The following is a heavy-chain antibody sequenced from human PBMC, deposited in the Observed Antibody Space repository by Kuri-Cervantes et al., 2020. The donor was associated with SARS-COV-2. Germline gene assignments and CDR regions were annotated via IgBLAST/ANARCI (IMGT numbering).Heavy chain of an antibody. CDR3: AIHFAGRQLVVYYYYYYMDV. CDR1: GGSFSGYY. D-gene: IGHD6-13*01. CDR2: INHSGST. Sequence: SETLSLTCAVYGGSFSGYYWSWIRQPPGKGLEWIGEINHSGSTNYNTSPKSRVTISVETSKNQFSLKLSSVTAADTAVYYCAIHFAGRQLVVYYYYYYMDVWGKGTTVTVSS. J-gene: IGHJ6*03. V-gene: IGHV4-34*01.